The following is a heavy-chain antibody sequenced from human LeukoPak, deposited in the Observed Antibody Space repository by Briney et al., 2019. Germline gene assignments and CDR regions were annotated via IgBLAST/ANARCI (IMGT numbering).Heavy chain of an antibody. J-gene: IGHJ4*02. CDR1: GGSFSGYY. D-gene: IGHD6-13*01. CDR2: INHSGST. CDR3: ARGKGGIAAAGIFDY. Sequence: PSETLSLTCAVYGGSFSGYYWSWIRQPPGKGLEWIGEINHSGSTNYNPSLKSRVTISVDTSKNQFSLKLSSVTAADTAVYYCARGKGGIAAAGIFDYWGQGTLVTVSS. V-gene: IGHV4-34*01.